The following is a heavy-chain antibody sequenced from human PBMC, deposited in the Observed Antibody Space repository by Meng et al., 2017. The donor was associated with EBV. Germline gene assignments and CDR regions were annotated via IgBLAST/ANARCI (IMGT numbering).Heavy chain of an antibody. J-gene: IGHJ4*02. CDR1: GYTFTSDA. V-gene: IGHV1-18*01. CDR3: ARVRTFGGVIPPDY. Sequence: VQRWRSGAEVKKPASSLKVSCKGSGYTFTSDASSWVRQAPGQGLEWMGWISAYNGNTNYAQKLQGRVTMTTDTSTNIAYMELRSLRSDDTAVYYCARVRTFGGVIPPDYWGQGTLVTVSS. D-gene: IGHD3-16*02. CDR2: ISAYNGNT.